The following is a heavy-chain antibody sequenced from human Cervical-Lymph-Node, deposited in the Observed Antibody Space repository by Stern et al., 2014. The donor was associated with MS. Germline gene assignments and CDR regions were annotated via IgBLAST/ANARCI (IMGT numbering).Heavy chain of an antibody. CDR3: AREGAGGFDY. CDR2: IRQDGNRK. CDR1: GFPFSNYW. D-gene: IGHD1-26*01. Sequence: EVQLVESGGGLVQPGGSLRLSCTASGFPFSNYWVSWVRQAPGQGLEWVANIRQDGNRKEYADSVEGRFTISRDNAKNSLYLQMSNLRAEDTAVYFCAREGAGGFDYWGQGVLVTVSS. V-gene: IGHV3-7*01. J-gene: IGHJ4*02.